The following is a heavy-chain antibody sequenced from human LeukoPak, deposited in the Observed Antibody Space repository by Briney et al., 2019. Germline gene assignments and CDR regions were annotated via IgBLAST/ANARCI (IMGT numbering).Heavy chain of an antibody. V-gene: IGHV1-2*02. Sequence: GASVKVSCKASGYTFTGYYMHWVRQAPGQGLEWMGWINPNSGGTNYAQKFQGRVTMTRDTSISTAYMELSRLRSDDTAVYYCAREGLALMVYAIRGNWFDPWGQGTLVTVSS. CDR1: GYTFTGYY. J-gene: IGHJ5*02. CDR2: INPNSGGT. CDR3: AREGLALMVYAIRGNWFDP. D-gene: IGHD2-8*01.